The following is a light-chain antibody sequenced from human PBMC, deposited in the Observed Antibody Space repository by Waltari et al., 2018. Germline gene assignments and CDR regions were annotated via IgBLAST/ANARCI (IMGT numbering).Light chain of an antibody. Sequence: QSSLTQPPSASGSPGQSASLSCTVTSRDVGGYTYVPWYQPHPGKAPKLMIYEVSKRPSGVPDRFSGSKSGNTASLTVSGLQAEDEADYYCSSYAGSNNLGVFGTGTKVTVL. CDR3: SSYAGSNNLGV. V-gene: IGLV2-8*01. J-gene: IGLJ1*01. CDR2: EVS. CDR1: SRDVGGYTY.